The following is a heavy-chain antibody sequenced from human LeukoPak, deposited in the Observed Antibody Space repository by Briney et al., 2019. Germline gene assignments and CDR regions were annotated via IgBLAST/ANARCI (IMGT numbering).Heavy chain of an antibody. J-gene: IGHJ6*03. CDR1: GGSISSYY. D-gene: IGHD5-18*01. CDR2: IYYSGST. CDR3: ARVAEGTYSYGYYYYYMDV. Sequence: SETLSLTCTVSGGSISSYYWSWIRQPPGKGLEWIGYIYYSGSTNYNPSLKSRVTISVDTSKNQFSLKLSSVTAADTAVYYCARVAEGTYSYGYYYYYMDVWGKGTTVTVSS. V-gene: IGHV4-59*01.